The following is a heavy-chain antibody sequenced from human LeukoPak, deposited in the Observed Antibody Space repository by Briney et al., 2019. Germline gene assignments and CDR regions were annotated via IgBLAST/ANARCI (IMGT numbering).Heavy chain of an antibody. CDR1: GFTFSSYG. Sequence: GRSLRLSCAASGFTFSSYGMHWVRQAPGKGLEWVVVISYDGSNKYYADSVKGRFTISRDNSKNTLYLQMNSLRAEDTAVYYCAKANGYSSSWSLDYWGQGTLVTVSS. D-gene: IGHD6-13*01. CDR3: AKANGYSSSWSLDY. J-gene: IGHJ4*02. CDR2: ISYDGSNK. V-gene: IGHV3-30*18.